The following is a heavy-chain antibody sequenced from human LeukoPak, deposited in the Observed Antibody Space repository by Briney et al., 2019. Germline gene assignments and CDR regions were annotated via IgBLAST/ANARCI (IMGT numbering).Heavy chain of an antibody. D-gene: IGHD3-16*02. J-gene: IGHJ4*02. CDR3: ARAGQEDYLWGTYRDDY. V-gene: IGHV1-18*01. Sequence: ASVKVSCKASGYTFTSYGISWVRQAPGQGLEWMGWISAYNGNTNYAQKLQGRVTMTTDTSTSTAYMELRSLRSEDTAIYYCARAGQEDYLWGTYRDDYWGQGTLVTVSS. CDR1: GYTFTSYG. CDR2: ISAYNGNT.